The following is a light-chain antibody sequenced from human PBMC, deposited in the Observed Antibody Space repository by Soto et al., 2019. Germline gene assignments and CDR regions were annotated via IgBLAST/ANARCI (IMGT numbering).Light chain of an antibody. CDR1: QTITTS. V-gene: IGKV1-5*03. J-gene: IGKJ1*01. CDR2: KAS. Sequence: DIQMTQSPSTLSASVGDRVTITCRASQTITTSLAWYQQKPGKAPKLLIYKASSLESGVPSRFSVSGSGTEFALTISSLQPDAFATYSYHQYDSYSLRTFGQGTRVEI. CDR3: HQYDSYSLRT.